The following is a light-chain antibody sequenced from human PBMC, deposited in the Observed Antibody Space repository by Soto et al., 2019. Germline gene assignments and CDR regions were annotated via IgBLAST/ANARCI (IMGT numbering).Light chain of an antibody. CDR2: GTS. J-gene: IGKJ5*01. Sequence: DIQMTQSPSFLSASVGDRVTISCRASQAINTYLNWYQQKPGKAPKLLIYGTSDLQNGVPSRFSVGGSWTGFTLTISSLQPEDFRTYYCQHSYCTLLITFRQGTLLEV. CDR3: QHSYCTLLIT. V-gene: IGKV1-39*01. CDR1: QAINTY.